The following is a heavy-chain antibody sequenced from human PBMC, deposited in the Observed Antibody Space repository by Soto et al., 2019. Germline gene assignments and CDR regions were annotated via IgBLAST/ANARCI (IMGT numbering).Heavy chain of an antibody. CDR1: GYTFTRYD. J-gene: IGHJ3*02. Sequence: QVQLVQSGAEVKKPGASVKVSCKASGYTFTRYDINWVRQATGQGLEWMGWMNPNSGNTGYAQKFQGRVTMTRNTSISTAYMELSSLRSEDTAVYYCARVATELIPTVNNDAFDIWGQGTMVTVSS. D-gene: IGHD5-12*01. CDR2: MNPNSGNT. CDR3: ARVATELIPTVNNDAFDI. V-gene: IGHV1-8*01.